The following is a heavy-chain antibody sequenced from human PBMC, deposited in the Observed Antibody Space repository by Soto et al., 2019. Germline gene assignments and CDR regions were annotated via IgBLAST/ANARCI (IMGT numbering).Heavy chain of an antibody. J-gene: IGHJ4*02. D-gene: IGHD6-6*01. V-gene: IGHV5-51*01. Sequence: AASVKASCKASGYTFTSYWIGWVRQMPGKGLEWMGIIYPGDSDTRYSPSFQGQVTISADKSISTAYLQWSSLKASDTAMYYCARAGSSSSEGGFDYWGQGTLVTVSS. CDR2: IYPGDSDT. CDR1: GYTFTSYW. CDR3: ARAGSSSSEGGFDY.